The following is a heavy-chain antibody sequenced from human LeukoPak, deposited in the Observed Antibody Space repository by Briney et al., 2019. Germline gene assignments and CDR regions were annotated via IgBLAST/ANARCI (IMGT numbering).Heavy chain of an antibody. CDR3: ARGVRGYYDSSGSRPFDY. D-gene: IGHD3-22*01. Sequence: SETLSLTCAVYGGSFGGYYWSWIRQPPGKGLEWIGEINHSGSTNYNPSLKSRVTISVDTSKNQFSLKLSSVTAADTAVYYCARGVRGYYDSSGSRPFDYWGQGTLVTVSS. J-gene: IGHJ4*02. CDR2: INHSGST. V-gene: IGHV4-34*01. CDR1: GGSFGGYY.